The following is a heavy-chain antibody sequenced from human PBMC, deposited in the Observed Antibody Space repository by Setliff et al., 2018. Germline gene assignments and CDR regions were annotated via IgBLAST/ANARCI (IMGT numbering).Heavy chain of an antibody. D-gene: IGHD2-15*01. Sequence: ASVKVSCKASGYIFNSYGIAWVRQAPGQGLEWMGCISPYSGKTDYAQKFQGRVIMTIDSSTTTAYMELNNLRSDDTAVYFCARGRGPDIVVTIPGDYWGQGTQVTVSS. V-gene: IGHV1-18*01. CDR3: ARGRGPDIVVTIPGDY. J-gene: IGHJ4*02. CDR2: ISPYSGKT. CDR1: GYIFNSYG.